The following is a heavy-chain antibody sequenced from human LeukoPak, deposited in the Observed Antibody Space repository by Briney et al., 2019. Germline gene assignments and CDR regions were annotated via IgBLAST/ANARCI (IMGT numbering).Heavy chain of an antibody. D-gene: IGHD3-10*01. Sequence: GGSLRLSCAASGFTFSSYAMHWVRQAPGKGLEWVAVISYDGSNKYYADSVKGRFTISRDNSKNTLYLQMNSLRTEDTAVYYCVWFGDSRVLYWGQGTLVTVSS. V-gene: IGHV3-30-3*01. CDR3: VWFGDSRVLY. CDR2: ISYDGSNK. J-gene: IGHJ4*02. CDR1: GFTFSSYA.